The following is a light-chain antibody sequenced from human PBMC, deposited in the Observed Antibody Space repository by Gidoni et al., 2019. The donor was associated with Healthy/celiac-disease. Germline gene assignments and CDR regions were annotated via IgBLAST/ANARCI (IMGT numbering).Light chain of an antibody. J-gene: IGLJ2*01. Sequence: SYELTQPPSVSVSPGQTASITCSGDKLGDKYTCWYQQKPGQSPVLVIYQDSKRPSGITERFCGSKSGNTATLTISGTQAMDEADYYCQAWDSSTVVFGGGTKLTVV. CDR3: QAWDSSTVV. V-gene: IGLV3-1*01. CDR2: QDS. CDR1: KLGDKY.